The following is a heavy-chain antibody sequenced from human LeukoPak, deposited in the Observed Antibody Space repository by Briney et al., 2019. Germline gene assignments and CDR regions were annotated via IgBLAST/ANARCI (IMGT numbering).Heavy chain of an antibody. CDR2: INHSGST. V-gene: IGHV4-34*01. D-gene: IGHD1-26*01. CDR3: ARRVSGSCGY. CDR1: GGSFSSYY. J-gene: IGHJ4*02. Sequence: SETLSLTCAVYGGSFSSYYWSWIRQPPGKGLEWIGEINHSGSTNYNPSLKSRVTISVDTSKNQFSLKLSSVTAADTAVYYCARRVSGSCGYWGQGTLVTVSS.